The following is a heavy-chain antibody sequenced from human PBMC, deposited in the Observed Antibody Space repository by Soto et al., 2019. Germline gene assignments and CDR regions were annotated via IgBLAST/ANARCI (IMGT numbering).Heavy chain of an antibody. Sequence: SETLSLTCTVSGGSISSSSYYWGWIRQPPGKGLEWIGSIYYSGSTYYNPSLKSRVTISVDTSKNQFSLKLSSVTAADTAVYYCARGVAVAENYYYGMDVWGQGTTVTVS. CDR3: ARGVAVAENYYYGMDV. D-gene: IGHD6-19*01. V-gene: IGHV4-39*01. CDR2: IYYSGST. J-gene: IGHJ6*02. CDR1: GGSISSSSYY.